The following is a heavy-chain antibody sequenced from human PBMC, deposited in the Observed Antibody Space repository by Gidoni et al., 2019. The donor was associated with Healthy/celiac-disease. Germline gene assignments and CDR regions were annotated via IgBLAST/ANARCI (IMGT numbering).Heavy chain of an antibody. CDR2: IKQDGSEK. D-gene: IGHD6-19*01. V-gene: IGHV3-7*01. CDR3: ARDCSSSGWYRAFDI. J-gene: IGHJ3*02. CDR1: GFTFSSYW. Sequence: EVQLVESGGGLVQPGGSLRLSCAASGFTFSSYWMSWVRQAPGKGLEWVANIKQDGSEKYYVDSVKGRFTISRDNAKNSLYLQMNSLRAEDTAVYYCARDCSSSGWYRAFDIWGQGTMVTVSS.